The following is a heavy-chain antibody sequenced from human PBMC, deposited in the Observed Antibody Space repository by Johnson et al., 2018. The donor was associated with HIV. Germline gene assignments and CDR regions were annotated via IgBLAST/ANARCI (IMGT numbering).Heavy chain of an antibody. V-gene: IGHV3-66*01. J-gene: IGHJ3*02. D-gene: IGHD5-18*01. CDR2: IQSGGGT. Sequence: VQLVESGGGLVKPGGSLRLSCTASGFTVSSNYMSWVRQAPGTGLKWVAIIQSGGGTYHADSLKGRFSISRDNAKNSLYLQMNSLRAEDTAVYFCARAYSYGYGDTDALDMWGQGTMVTVS. CDR3: ARAYSYGYGDTDALDM. CDR1: GFTVSSNY.